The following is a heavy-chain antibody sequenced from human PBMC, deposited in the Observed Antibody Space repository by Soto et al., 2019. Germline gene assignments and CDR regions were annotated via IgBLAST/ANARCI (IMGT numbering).Heavy chain of an antibody. CDR2: INSDGSTT. D-gene: IGHD1-7*01. J-gene: IGHJ4*02. Sequence: EVQLVESGGGLVQPGGSLRRSCAASGFTFSTYWMHWVRQAPGEGLVWVSRINSDGSTTTYADSVKGRFTISRDNAQNTLYLQMNSLRAEDTAVYYCARGTGTTYDYWGQGTLVTVSS. CDR3: ARGTGTTYDY. V-gene: IGHV3-74*01. CDR1: GFTFSTYW.